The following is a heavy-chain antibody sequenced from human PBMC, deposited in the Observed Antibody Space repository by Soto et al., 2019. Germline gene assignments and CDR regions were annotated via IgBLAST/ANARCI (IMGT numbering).Heavy chain of an antibody. CDR1: GGTFSSYA. J-gene: IGHJ4*02. D-gene: IGHD5-18*01. V-gene: IGHV1-69*13. CDR3: ASKPVDTAMDPYFDY. Sequence: SVKVSCKASGGTFSSYAIGWVRQAPGQGLEWMGGIIPIFGTANYAQKFQGRVTITADESTSTAYMELSSLRSEDTAVYYCASKPVDTAMDPYFDYWGQGTLVTVSS. CDR2: IIPIFGTA.